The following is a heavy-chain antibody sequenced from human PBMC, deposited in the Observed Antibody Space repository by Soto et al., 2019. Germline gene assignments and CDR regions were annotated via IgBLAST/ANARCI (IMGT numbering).Heavy chain of an antibody. CDR3: ASTSDIVVVPAARRRGFYYYYMDV. Sequence: SETLSLTCTVSGGSISSYYWSWIRQPPGKGLEWIGYIYYSGSTNYNPSLKSRVTISVDTSKNQFSLKLSSVTAADTAVYYCASTSDIVVVPAARRRGFYYYYMDVWGKGTTVTVSS. V-gene: IGHV4-59*08. J-gene: IGHJ6*03. CDR1: GGSISSYY. D-gene: IGHD2-2*01. CDR2: IYYSGST.